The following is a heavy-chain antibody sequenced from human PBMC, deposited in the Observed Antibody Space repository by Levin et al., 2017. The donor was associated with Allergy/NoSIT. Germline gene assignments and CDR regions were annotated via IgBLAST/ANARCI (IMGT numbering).Heavy chain of an antibody. CDR3: ARHNIRGRACDY. J-gene: IGHJ4*02. CDR2: VYSSGST. D-gene: IGHD2/OR15-2a*01. CDR1: GGSIISYY. Sequence: SETLSLTCTVSGGSIISYYGSWIRQSPGKGLEWIGHVYSSGSTTYNPSLKSRVTISVDTSKTLFSLKVSSVTAADTAVYYCARHNIRGRACDYWGQGTLVTVSS. V-gene: IGHV4-59*08.